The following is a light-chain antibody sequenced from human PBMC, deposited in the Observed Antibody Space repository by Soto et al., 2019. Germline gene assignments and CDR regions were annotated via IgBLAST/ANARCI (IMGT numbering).Light chain of an antibody. Sequence: EMVLRQSQGTLSLSAGARATLSSRASQSVSSTYLAWYQQKPGQAPRLVIYGASSRATGIPDRFSGSGSGTDFTLTISSLQPEDFATYYCQQSYSTPQTFGQGTKVDIK. CDR2: GAS. J-gene: IGKJ1*01. CDR1: QSVSSTY. V-gene: IGKV3-20*01. CDR3: QQSYSTPQT.